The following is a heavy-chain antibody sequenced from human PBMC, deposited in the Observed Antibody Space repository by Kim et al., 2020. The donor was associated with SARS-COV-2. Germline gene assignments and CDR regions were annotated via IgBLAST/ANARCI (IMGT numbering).Heavy chain of an antibody. CDR2: IIPIFGTA. CDR3: ARDGNRDQGAFDI. Sequence: SVKVSCKASGGTFSSYAISWVRQAPGQGLEWMGGIIPIFGTANYAQKFQGRVTITADESTSTAYMELSSLRSEDTAVYYCARDGNRDQGAFDIWGQGTMVTVSS. V-gene: IGHV1-69*13. J-gene: IGHJ3*02. D-gene: IGHD1-26*01. CDR1: GGTFSSYA.